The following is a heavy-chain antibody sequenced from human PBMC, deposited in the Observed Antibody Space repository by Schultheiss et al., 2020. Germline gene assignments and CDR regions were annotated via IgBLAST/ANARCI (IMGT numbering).Heavy chain of an antibody. CDR1: GYTFINYY. J-gene: IGHJ4*02. V-gene: IGHV1-46*01. CDR3: ARVPGYYGSGSYYGY. D-gene: IGHD3-10*01. CDR2: INPSGGRT. Sequence: ASVKVSCKASGYTFINYYMHWVRQAPGQGLEWMGIINPSGGRTNYPQKFQGKVTMTRDTSTSTVYLELSSLKSEDTAVYYCARVPGYYGSGSYYGYWGQGTLVTVSS.